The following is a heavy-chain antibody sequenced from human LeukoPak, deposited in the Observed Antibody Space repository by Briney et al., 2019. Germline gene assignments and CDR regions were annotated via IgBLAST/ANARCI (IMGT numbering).Heavy chain of an antibody. CDR3: ATLGVIPD. D-gene: IGHD2-21*01. CDR2: FIPVHDTA. CDR1: GGTFTKYV. Sequence: SVKVSCKASGGTFTKYVISWVREAPGQGLEWMGRFIPVHDTANYAHKFQGRVILSADKSTSTAYMELTSLRSEDTAVYYCATLGVIPDWGQGTLITVSS. J-gene: IGHJ1*01. V-gene: IGHV1-69*10.